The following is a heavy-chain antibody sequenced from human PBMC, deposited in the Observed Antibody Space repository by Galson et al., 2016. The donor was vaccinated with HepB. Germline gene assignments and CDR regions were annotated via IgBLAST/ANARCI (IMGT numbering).Heavy chain of an antibody. CDR2: IKQDGSEK. CDR1: GFSFNIYR. CDR3: ARELATDAFDI. Sequence: SLRLSCAASGFSFNIYRMNWVRQAPGKGLEWVANIKQDGSEKYYVDSVKGRFTISRDHAQNSLYLQMNNLRAEDAAVYYCARELATDAFDIWGQGTMVTVSS. D-gene: IGHD5-12*01. J-gene: IGHJ3*02. V-gene: IGHV3-7*03.